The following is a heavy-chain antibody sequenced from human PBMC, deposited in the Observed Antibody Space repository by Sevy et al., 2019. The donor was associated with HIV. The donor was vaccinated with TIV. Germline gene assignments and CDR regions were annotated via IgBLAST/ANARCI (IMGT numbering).Heavy chain of an antibody. CDR2: IRPDGSDK. Sequence: GGSLRLSCEASGFTFSPYWMTWVRQAPGKGLEWVANIRPDGSDKYYVDSVKGRFPIPRDNAKNSPYLQMNSLGADDTAMYSCARGVGLDRWGQGALVTVSS. D-gene: IGHD1-26*01. CDR1: GFTFSPYW. CDR3: ARGVGLDR. J-gene: IGHJ5*02. V-gene: IGHV3-7*01.